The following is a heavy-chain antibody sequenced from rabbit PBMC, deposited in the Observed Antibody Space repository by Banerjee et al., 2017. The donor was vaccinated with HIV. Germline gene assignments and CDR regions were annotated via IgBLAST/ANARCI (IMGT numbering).Heavy chain of an antibody. D-gene: IGHD1-1*01. V-gene: IGHV1S47*01. CDR2: IDLLFGTT. CDR1: GFDFSRTG. Sequence: QDQLMESGGGLVQPGGSLKLSCKASGFDFSRTGVSWVRQAPGKGLEWIGYIDLLFGTTYYASWVNGRFTISRENAQNTLYLQLHSLTAADTATYFCVRGASDSAYYSLWGPGTLVTVS. J-gene: IGHJ4*01. CDR3: VRGASDSAYYSL.